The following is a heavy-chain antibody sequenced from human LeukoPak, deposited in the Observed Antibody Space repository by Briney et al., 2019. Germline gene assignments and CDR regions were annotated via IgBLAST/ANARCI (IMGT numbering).Heavy chain of an antibody. CDR2: IWYDGSNK. CDR1: GFTFSSYG. J-gene: IGHJ4*02. Sequence: GRSLRLSCAASGFTFSSYGMHWVRQAPGKGLEWVAVIWYDGSNKYYADSVKGRFTISRDNSKSTLYLQMNSLRAEDTAVYYCAKDREYSYGLDYWGQGTLVTVSS. D-gene: IGHD5-18*01. V-gene: IGHV3-33*06. CDR3: AKDREYSYGLDY.